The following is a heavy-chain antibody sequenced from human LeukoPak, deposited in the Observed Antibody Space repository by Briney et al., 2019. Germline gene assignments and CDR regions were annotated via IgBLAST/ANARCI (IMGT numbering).Heavy chain of an antibody. J-gene: IGHJ5*02. Sequence: GRSLRLSCAASGFPFDNYAMHWVRQVPGKGLEWVSGISWNSGYKGYADSVKGRFTISRDDAKNSLYLQMNSLTAEDTAVYYCVRASHPGGWFDPWGQGTVVTVSS. D-gene: IGHD3-10*01. CDR2: ISWNSGYK. CDR1: GFPFDNYA. V-gene: IGHV3-9*01. CDR3: VRASHPGGWFDP.